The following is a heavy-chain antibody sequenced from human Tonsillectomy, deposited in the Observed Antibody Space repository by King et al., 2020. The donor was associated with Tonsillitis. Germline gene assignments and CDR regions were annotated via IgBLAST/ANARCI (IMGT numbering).Heavy chain of an antibody. D-gene: IGHD1-26*01. CDR2: IYYSGST. Sequence: LQLQESGPGLVKPSETLSLTCTVSGGSISSSSYYWGWIRQPPGKGLEWIGSIYYSGSTYYNPSLKSRVTISVDTSKNQFSLKLSSVTAADTAVYYCARHLDAEWELPFSGDWGHGTLVTVSS. CDR3: ARHLDAEWELPFSGD. J-gene: IGHJ4*01. CDR1: GGSISSSSYY. V-gene: IGHV4-39*01.